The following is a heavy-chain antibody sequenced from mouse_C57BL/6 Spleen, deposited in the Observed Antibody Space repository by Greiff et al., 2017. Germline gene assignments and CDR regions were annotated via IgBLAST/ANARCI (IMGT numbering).Heavy chain of an antibody. CDR3: AKIYYYDLAWFAY. V-gene: IGHV14-3*01. CDR2: IDPANGNT. CDR1: GFNIKNTY. D-gene: IGHD2-4*01. Sequence: VQLQQSVAELVRPGASVKLSCTASGFNIKNTYMHWVKQRPEQGLEWIGRIDPANGNTKYAPKFPGKATITADTSSNTAYLQLSSLTSDDTAIYYCAKIYYYDLAWFAYWGQGTLVTVSA. J-gene: IGHJ3*01.